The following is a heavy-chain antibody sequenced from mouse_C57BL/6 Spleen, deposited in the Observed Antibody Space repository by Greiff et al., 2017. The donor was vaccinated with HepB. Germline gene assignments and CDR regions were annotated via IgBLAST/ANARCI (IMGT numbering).Heavy chain of an antibody. J-gene: IGHJ4*01. CDR1: GYAFSSSW. CDR2: IYPGDGDT. Sequence: VQLQESGPELVKPGASVKISCKASGYAFSSSWMNWVKQRPGKGLEWIGRIYPGDGDTNYNGKFKGKATLTADKSSSTAYMQLSSLTSEDSAVYFCARNELGAMDYWGQGTSVTVSS. V-gene: IGHV1-82*01. CDR3: ARNELGAMDY. D-gene: IGHD4-1*01.